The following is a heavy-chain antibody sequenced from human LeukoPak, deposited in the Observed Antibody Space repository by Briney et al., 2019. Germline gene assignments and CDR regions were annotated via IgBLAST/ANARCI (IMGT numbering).Heavy chain of an antibody. J-gene: IGHJ6*03. CDR2: IYPGDSDT. CDR1: GYSFTSYW. D-gene: IGHD3-22*01. V-gene: IGHV5-51*01. CDR3: ARVTYDSSGYNYYYYMDV. Sequence: GESLKISCKGSGYSFTSYWIGWVRQMPRKGLEWMGIIYPGDSDTRYSPSFQGQVTISADKSISTAYLQWSSLKASDTAMYYCARVTYDSSGYNYYYYMDVWGKGTTVTVSS.